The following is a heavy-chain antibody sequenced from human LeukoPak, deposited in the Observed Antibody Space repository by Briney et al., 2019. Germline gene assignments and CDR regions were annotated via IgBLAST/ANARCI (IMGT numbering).Heavy chain of an antibody. J-gene: IGHJ3*02. CDR2: INTNSGAT. D-gene: IGHD2-15*01. CDR1: GYIFTNFG. V-gene: IGHV1-2*02. CDR3: ANSGGEEDDAFDI. Sequence: ASVKVSCKASGYIFTNFGISWVRQAPGQGLEWMGWINTNSGATNYAQKFQGRVTMTRDTSISTAYMELSRLRSDDTAVYYCANSGGEEDDAFDIWGQGTMVTVSS.